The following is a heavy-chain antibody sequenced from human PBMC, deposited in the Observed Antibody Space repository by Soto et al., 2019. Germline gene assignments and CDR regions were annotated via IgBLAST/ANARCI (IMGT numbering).Heavy chain of an antibody. CDR2: VSYSGSP. Sequence: SETLSLTCTVSGASISSYFRSWIRQPPGKGLEWVAYVSYSGSPHYNPSLQSRVTVSVDTSKSQFSLEVTSLTAADTAVYYCARGGPVQLWTFDYWGQGSLVTVSS. J-gene: IGHJ4*02. CDR1: GASISSYF. V-gene: IGHV4-59*01. D-gene: IGHD5-18*01. CDR3: ARGGPVQLWTFDY.